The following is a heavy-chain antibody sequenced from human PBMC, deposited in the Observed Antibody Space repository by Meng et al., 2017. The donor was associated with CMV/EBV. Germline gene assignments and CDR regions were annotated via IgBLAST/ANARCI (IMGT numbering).Heavy chain of an antibody. CDR2: IIPILGIA. V-gene: IGHV1-69*04. D-gene: IGHD3-9*01. CDR3: AREGIRYFDWLLPGYYFDY. J-gene: IGHJ4*02. CDR1: GGTFSSYT. Sequence: SVKVSCKASGGTFSSYTISWVRQAPAQGLEWMGRIIPILGIANYAQKFQGRVTITADKSTSTAYMELSSLRSEDTAVYYCAREGIRYFDWLLPGYYFDYWGQGTLVTVSS.